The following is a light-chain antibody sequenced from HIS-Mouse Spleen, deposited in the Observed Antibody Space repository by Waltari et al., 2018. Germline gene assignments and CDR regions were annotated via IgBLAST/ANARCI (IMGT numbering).Light chain of an antibody. Sequence: SYELTQPPSVSVSPGQTARITCSGDALPKKYAYWYQQKSGQAPVRVIYEDSKRPAGIPERLFGSSSGTRATLTISGAQVEDEADYYCYSTDSSGNHRVFGGGTKLTVL. CDR3: YSTDSSGNHRV. J-gene: IGLJ2*01. V-gene: IGLV3-10*01. CDR1: ALPKKY. CDR2: EDS.